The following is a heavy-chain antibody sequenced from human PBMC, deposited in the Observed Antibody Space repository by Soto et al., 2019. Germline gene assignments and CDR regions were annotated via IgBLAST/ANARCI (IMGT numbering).Heavy chain of an antibody. V-gene: IGHV1-2*04. Sequence: ASVKVSCQASGYTFNGYYMHWVRQAPGQGLEWMGWINHNSGGTNYAQKLQGWVTMTRDTSISTAYMELSRLRSDDTAVYYCARVRQLGNFDYWGQGTLVTVSS. J-gene: IGHJ4*02. D-gene: IGHD6-13*01. CDR3: ARVRQLGNFDY. CDR2: INHNSGGT. CDR1: GYTFNGYY.